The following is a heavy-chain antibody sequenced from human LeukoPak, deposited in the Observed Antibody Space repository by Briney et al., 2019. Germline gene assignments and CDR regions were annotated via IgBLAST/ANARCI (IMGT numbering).Heavy chain of an antibody. V-gene: IGHV3-15*01. CDR3: TTDSSLIAFDI. CDR2: IKSKTDGGTT. J-gene: IGHJ3*02. Sequence: GGSLRLSCAASGFTFSNAWMSWVRQAPGKGLEWVGRIKSKTDGGTTDYAAPVKGTFTISRDDSKNTLYLQMNSLKTEDTAVYYCTTDSSLIAFDIWGQGTMVTVSS. D-gene: IGHD2-2*01. CDR1: GFTFSNAW.